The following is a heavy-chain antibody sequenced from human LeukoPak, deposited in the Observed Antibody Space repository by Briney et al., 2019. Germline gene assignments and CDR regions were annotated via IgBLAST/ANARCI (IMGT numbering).Heavy chain of an antibody. D-gene: IGHD5-12*01. CDR2: ISNGGHHT. CDR1: GISFNNYG. V-gene: IGHV3-23*01. Sequence: GGSLRLSCAASGISFNNYGMSWVRQAPGKGLEWVSSISNGGHHTYYADSVRGRFTISRDNSKNTLYLQMDSLRATDTAVYYCAKVISSYSGYDSYWGQGTLVTVSS. J-gene: IGHJ4*02. CDR3: AKVISSYSGYDSY.